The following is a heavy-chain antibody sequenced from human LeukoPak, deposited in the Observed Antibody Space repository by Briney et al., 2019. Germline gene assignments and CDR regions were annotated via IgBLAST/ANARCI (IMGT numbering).Heavy chain of an antibody. CDR3: AKGTDTTGRHNFDI. D-gene: IGHD2-8*02. CDR1: GFRISSHW. Sequence: GGSLRLSCAASGFRISSHWMHWVRQAPGKGLEWVSSITSSGDGTFYTDSLSGRFTISRDNAKKAVFLQMKSLRRGDSALYFCAKGTDTTGRHNFDIWGQGTLVTVSS. CDR2: ITSSGDGT. J-gene: IGHJ4*02. V-gene: IGHV3-23*01.